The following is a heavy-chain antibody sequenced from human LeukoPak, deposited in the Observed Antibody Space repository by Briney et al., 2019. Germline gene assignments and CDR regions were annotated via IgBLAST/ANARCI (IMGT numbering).Heavy chain of an antibody. D-gene: IGHD6-6*01. Sequence: GESLKISFKGSGYRFTSYWIGWVRPMPGKGLEWMGIIYPGDSDTRYSPSFQGQVTISADKSISAAYLQWSSLKASDTAMYYCARFGDSSAGYFDYWGQGTLVTVSS. CDR3: ARFGDSSAGYFDY. V-gene: IGHV5-51*01. CDR1: GYRFTSYW. CDR2: IYPGDSDT. J-gene: IGHJ4*02.